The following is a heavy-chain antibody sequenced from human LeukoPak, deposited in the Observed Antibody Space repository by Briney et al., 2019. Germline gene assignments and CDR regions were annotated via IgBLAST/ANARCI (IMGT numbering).Heavy chain of an antibody. J-gene: IGHJ4*02. V-gene: IGHV4-39*01. CDR1: GGSISSCY. CDR2: IYYSGST. CDR3: ARAGRDGYLYYFDY. D-gene: IGHD5-24*01. Sequence: SETLSLTCTVSGGSISSCYWGWIRQPPGKGLEWIGSIYYSGSTYYNPSLKSRVTISVDTSKNQFSLKLSSVTAADTAVYYCARAGRDGYLYYFDYWGQGTLVTVSS.